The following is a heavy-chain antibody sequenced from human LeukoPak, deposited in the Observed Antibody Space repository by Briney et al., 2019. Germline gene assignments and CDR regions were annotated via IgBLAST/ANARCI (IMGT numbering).Heavy chain of an antibody. V-gene: IGHV4-34*01. CDR1: GESFIGYY. J-gene: IGHJ3*02. CDR2: INHSGIT. CDR3: ARVIPLYYDFWSGYPPTGAFDI. Sequence: SETLSLTCAVYGESFIGYYWSWIRQSPGKGLEWIGEINHSGITHYNPSLKSRVTISVDRSKNQFSLKLSSVTAADTAVYYCARVIPLYYDFWSGYPPTGAFDIWGQGTMVTVSS. D-gene: IGHD3-3*01.